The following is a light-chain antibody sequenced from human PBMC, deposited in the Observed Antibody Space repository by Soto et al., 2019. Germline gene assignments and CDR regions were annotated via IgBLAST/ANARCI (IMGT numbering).Light chain of an antibody. V-gene: IGKV3-15*01. J-gene: IGKJ2*02. Sequence: EIVMTQSQATLFVSPGERATLSCRASQSVSSSLAWYQQKPGQAPRLLSYGASTRATGIPARFSGSGSGTEFTLTISSLQSEDFAVYYCHHYNNWPPGTFGQGTKLEIK. CDR1: QSVSSS. CDR3: HHYNNWPPGT. CDR2: GAS.